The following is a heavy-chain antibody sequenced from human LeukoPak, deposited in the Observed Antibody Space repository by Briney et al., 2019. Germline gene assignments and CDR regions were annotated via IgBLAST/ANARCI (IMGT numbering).Heavy chain of an antibody. CDR1: GYTFTNYY. V-gene: IGHV1-2*02. Sequence: ASVTVSCKASGYTFTNYYIHWLRQAPGQGPEWMGYINPRNGATDYAQKFQGRVTMTRDTSISTAYMELSRLRSDDTAVYYCARLYGRYYFDYWGQGTLVTVSS. CDR3: ARLYGRYYFDY. D-gene: IGHD4-17*01. J-gene: IGHJ4*02. CDR2: INPRNGAT.